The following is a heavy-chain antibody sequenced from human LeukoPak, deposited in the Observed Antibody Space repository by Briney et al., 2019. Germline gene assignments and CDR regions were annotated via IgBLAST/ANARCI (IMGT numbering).Heavy chain of an antibody. CDR3: AKQSGADRGHLDF. V-gene: IGHV3-30*18. D-gene: IGHD4/OR15-4a*01. CDR2: ISYDGSNK. J-gene: IGHJ4*02. CDR1: GFTFSSYG. Sequence: GGSLRLSCAASGFTFSSYGVHWVRQAPGKGLEWVAVISYDGSNKYCADSVKGRFTISRDNSKNTLYLQMNSLRAEDTAVYYCAKQSGADRGHLDFWGQGTLVTVSS.